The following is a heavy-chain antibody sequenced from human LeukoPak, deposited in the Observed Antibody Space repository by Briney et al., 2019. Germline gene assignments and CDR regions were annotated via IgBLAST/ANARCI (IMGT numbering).Heavy chain of an antibody. Sequence: ETLSLTCTVSGGSVSSGSYYWSWVRQAPGKGLEWVSVIYSGGNTYYADSVKGRFTISRDNSKNTLYLQMNSLRAEDTAVYYCASDGSDTAMVNWGQGTLVTVSS. D-gene: IGHD5-18*01. CDR2: IYSGGNT. J-gene: IGHJ4*02. V-gene: IGHV3-53*01. CDR1: GGSVSSGSYY. CDR3: ASDGSDTAMVN.